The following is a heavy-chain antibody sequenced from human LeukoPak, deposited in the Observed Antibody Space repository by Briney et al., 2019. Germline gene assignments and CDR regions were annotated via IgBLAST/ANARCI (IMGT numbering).Heavy chain of an antibody. CDR2: ISYDGGKT. CDR1: GFIFGGYA. V-gene: IGHV3-30-3*01. Sequence: GGSLRLSCAASGFIFGGYAMHWVRQAPGKGLQWLAVISYDGGKTYYADSVEGRFTISRDNSKSTVYLEINSLRSEDTAIYYCARRFSDFWSGSQLEYWGQGTLVTVSS. D-gene: IGHD3-3*01. CDR3: ARRFSDFWSGSQLEY. J-gene: IGHJ4*02.